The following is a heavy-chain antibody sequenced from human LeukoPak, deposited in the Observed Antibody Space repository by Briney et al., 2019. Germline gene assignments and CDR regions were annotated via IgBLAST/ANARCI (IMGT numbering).Heavy chain of an antibody. CDR2: ISAYNGNT. V-gene: IGHV1-18*01. D-gene: IGHD3-22*01. CDR3: AREFPPGANYYDSSGNWFDP. J-gene: IGHJ5*02. Sequence: ASVKVSCKASGYTFTSYGISWVRQAPGQGLEWMGWISAYNGNTNYAQKLQGRVTMTTDTSTSTAYMELRSLRSDDTAVYYCAREFPPGANYYDSSGNWFDPWGQGTLVTVSS. CDR1: GYTFTSYG.